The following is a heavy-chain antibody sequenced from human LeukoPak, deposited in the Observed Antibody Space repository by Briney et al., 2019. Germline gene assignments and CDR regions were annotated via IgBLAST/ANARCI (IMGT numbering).Heavy chain of an antibody. V-gene: IGHV3-23*01. CDR1: GFTFNNYA. CDR2: VSGSGGAT. J-gene: IGHJ6*03. D-gene: IGHD1-1*01. Sequence: GGSLRLSCAASGFTFNNYAMSWVRQTPGMGLEWLSYVSGSGGATYYAASVKGRFTISRDNSKNTVYLQMGSLRAEDTAVYYCAKNRGGTYKYYMDVWGNGTTVTVSS. CDR3: AKNRGGTYKYYMDV.